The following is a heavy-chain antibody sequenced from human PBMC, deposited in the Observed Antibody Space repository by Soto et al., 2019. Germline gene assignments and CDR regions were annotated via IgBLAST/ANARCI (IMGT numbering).Heavy chain of an antibody. D-gene: IGHD1-1*01. J-gene: IGHJ4*02. CDR1: GFTFSSYW. CDR2: ISYDGNNK. Sequence: GGSLRLSCAASGFTFSSYWMSWVRQAPGKGLEWVAVISYDGNNKFYADSVKGRFTISRDSSSQTLYLQMNSLRPDDTAMYYCARDGVSSTDYTWNYGTYFDYWGPGALVTVSS. V-gene: IGHV3-30*03. CDR3: ARDGVSSTDYTWNYGTYFDY.